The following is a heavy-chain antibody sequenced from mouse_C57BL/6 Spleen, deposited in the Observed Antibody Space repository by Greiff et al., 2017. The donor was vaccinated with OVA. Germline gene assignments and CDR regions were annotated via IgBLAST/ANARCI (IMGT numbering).Heavy chain of an antibody. Sequence: VQLQQSGPGLVQPSQSLSITCTASGFSLTSYGVHWVRQSPGKGLEWLGVIWSGGSTDYNAAFISRLSISKDNSKSQVFFKMNSLRADDTAIYYCARGDSFYAMDYWGQGTSVTVSS. J-gene: IGHJ4*01. D-gene: IGHD2-12*01. CDR3: ARGDSFYAMDY. CDR1: GFSLTSYG. CDR2: IWSGGST. V-gene: IGHV2-2*01.